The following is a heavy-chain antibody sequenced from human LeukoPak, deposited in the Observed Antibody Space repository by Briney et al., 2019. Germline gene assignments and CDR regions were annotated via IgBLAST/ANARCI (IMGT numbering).Heavy chain of an antibody. CDR1: GFTVSSNH. V-gene: IGHV3-66*01. CDR2: IYSGGST. CDR3: AREGRGYSSGWSFDY. Sequence: PGGSLRLSCAASGFTVSSNHMSWVRQAPGKGLEWVSVIYSGGSTYYADSVKGRFTISRDNSKNTLYLQMNSLRAEDTAVYYCAREGRGYSSGWSFDYWGQGTLVTVSS. D-gene: IGHD6-19*01. J-gene: IGHJ4*02.